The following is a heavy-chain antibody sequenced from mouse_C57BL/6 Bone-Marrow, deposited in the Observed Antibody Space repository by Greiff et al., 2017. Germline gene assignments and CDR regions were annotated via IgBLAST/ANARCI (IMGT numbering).Heavy chain of an antibody. Sequence: QVQLKESGAELARPGASVKLSCKASGYTFTSYGISWVKQRTGQGLEWIGEFYPRSGNTYYNEKFKGKATLTADKSSSTAYMELRSLTSEDSAVYFCARATSGSSFWFAYWGQGTLVTVSA. CDR2: FYPRSGNT. V-gene: IGHV1-81*01. CDR1: GYTFTSYG. D-gene: IGHD1-1*01. CDR3: ARATSGSSFWFAY. J-gene: IGHJ3*01.